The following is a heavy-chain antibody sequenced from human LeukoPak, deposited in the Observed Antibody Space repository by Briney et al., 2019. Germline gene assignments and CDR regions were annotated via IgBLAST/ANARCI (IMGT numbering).Heavy chain of an antibody. CDR2: IGTAGDT. J-gene: IGHJ6*02. CDR3: AREPPLYGMDV. CDR1: GFTFSSYD. V-gene: IGHV3-13*01. Sequence: GGSLRLSCAASGFTFSSYDMHWVRQATGKGLEWVSAIGTAGDTYYSGSVKGRFTVSRENAKNSLYLQMNSLRAGDTAVYYRAREPPLYGMDVWGQGTTVTVSS.